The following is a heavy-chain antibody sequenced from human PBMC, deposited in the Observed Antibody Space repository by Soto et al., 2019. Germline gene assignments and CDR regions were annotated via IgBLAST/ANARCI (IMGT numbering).Heavy chain of an antibody. V-gene: IGHV1-69*06. CDR3: AREGRGKKAGYNGLVSLGY. D-gene: IGHD2-2*02. CDR2: IIPIFNST. CDR1: GSRFSNYV. J-gene: IGHJ4*02. Sequence: SVKVSCKVSGSRFSNYVISWVRQAPGHGLEWLGRIIPIFNSTKYAQSFQGRVTITADKSASTASLELSSLRSDDTAVYYCAREGRGKKAGYNGLVSLGYWGQGTLVTVSS.